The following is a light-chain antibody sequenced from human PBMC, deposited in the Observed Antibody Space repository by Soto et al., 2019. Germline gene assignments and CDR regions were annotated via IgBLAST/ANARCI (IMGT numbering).Light chain of an antibody. V-gene: IGKV1-39*01. Sequence: DIQMTQSPSSLSAYVGDRVTITCRASQSISSYLNWYQQKPGKAPKLLIYAASSLQSGVSSRFSGSGSGTDFTLTISSLQPEDFATYYCQQSYSTPRTFGQGTKVDIK. J-gene: IGKJ1*01. CDR2: AAS. CDR3: QQSYSTPRT. CDR1: QSISSY.